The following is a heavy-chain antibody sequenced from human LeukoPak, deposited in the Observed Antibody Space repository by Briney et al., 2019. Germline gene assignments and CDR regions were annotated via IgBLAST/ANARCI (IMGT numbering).Heavy chain of an antibody. D-gene: IGHD6-6*01. Sequence: GGSLRLSCAASGFTVSSNYMSWVRQAPGEGLEWVSVIYSGGSTYYADSVKGRFTISRDNSKNTLYLQMNSLRAEDTAVYYCASPRPDAFDIWGQGTMVTVSS. V-gene: IGHV3-53*01. CDR2: IYSGGST. CDR1: GFTVSSNY. J-gene: IGHJ3*02. CDR3: ASPRPDAFDI.